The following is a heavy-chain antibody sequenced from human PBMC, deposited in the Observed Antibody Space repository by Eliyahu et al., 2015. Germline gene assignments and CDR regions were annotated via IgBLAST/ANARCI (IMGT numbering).Heavy chain of an antibody. J-gene: IGHJ4*02. CDR2: ISGSGGST. CDR3: ANYVAGAFDY. V-gene: IGHV3-23*04. D-gene: IGHD6-19*01. Sequence: EVQLVESGGGLVQPGGSLRLXXAAXGFTFSSXAMSWVRQAPGKGLGWVSAISGSGGSTYYADSVKGRFTISRDNSKNTLYLQMNSLRAEDTAVYYCANYVAGAFDYWGQGTLVTVSS. CDR1: GFTFSSXA.